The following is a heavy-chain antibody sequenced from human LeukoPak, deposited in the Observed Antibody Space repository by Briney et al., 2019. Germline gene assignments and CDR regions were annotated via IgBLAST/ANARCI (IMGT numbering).Heavy chain of an antibody. CDR2: IYYSGST. Sequence: SETLSLTCTVSGGSISSGGYYWSWIRQHPGKGLEWIGYIYYSGSTDYNPSLKSRFTMSVDTSKNQFSLKLSSVTAADTAVYYCASADYDMAFDIWGQGTMVTVSS. J-gene: IGHJ3*02. D-gene: IGHD3-9*01. CDR1: GGSISSGGYY. V-gene: IGHV4-31*03. CDR3: ASADYDMAFDI.